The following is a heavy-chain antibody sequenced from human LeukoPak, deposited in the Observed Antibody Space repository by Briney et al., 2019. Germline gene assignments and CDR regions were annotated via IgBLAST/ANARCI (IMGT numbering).Heavy chain of an antibody. Sequence: GGSLRLSCAASGSTFRSYSMNWVRQAPGKGLEWVSYISSSSSTIYYADSVKGRFTISRDNANNSLYLQMNSLRVEDTAVYYCARGGTTWAKIDYWGQGTLVTVSS. V-gene: IGHV3-48*04. CDR3: ARGGTTWAKIDY. D-gene: IGHD1-7*01. J-gene: IGHJ4*02. CDR2: ISSSSSTI. CDR1: GSTFRSYS.